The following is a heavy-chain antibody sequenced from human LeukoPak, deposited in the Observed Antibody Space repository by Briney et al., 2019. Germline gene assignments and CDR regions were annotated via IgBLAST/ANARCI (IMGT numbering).Heavy chain of an antibody. CDR3: AREKEYYDILTGYYPGYYYYGMDV. V-gene: IGHV3-48*02. CDR1: GFTVSSNY. Sequence: GGSLRLSCAASGFTVSSNYMNWVRQAPGKGLEWVSYISSSSSTIYYADSVKGRFTISRDNAKNSLYLQMNSLRDEDTAVYYCAREKEYYDILTGYYPGYYYYGMDVWGQGTTVTVSS. D-gene: IGHD3-9*01. CDR2: ISSSSSTI. J-gene: IGHJ6*02.